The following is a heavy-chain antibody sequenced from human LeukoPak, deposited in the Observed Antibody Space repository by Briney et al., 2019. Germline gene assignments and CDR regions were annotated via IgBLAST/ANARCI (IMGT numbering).Heavy chain of an antibody. Sequence: KPSETLSLTCTVSGGSISSYYWSWIRQPAGKGLEWIGRIYTSGSTNYNPSLKSRVTMSVDTSKNQFSLKLSSVTAADTAVYYCARGFRRELSLLGMDVWGQGTTVTVSS. CDR2: IYTSGST. V-gene: IGHV4-4*07. CDR3: ARGFRRELSLLGMDV. J-gene: IGHJ6*02. CDR1: GGSISSYY. D-gene: IGHD3-16*02.